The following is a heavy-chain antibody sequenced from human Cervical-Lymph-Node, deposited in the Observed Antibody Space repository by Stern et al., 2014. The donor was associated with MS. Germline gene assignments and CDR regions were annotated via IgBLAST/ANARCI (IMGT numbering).Heavy chain of an antibody. D-gene: IGHD6-19*01. CDR2: ISGYNGNT. Sequence: QVQLVQPGAEVKKPGASVKVSCKASGYTFTNYAISWVRQAPGQGLEWMGWISGYNGNTNYAQKCQGRVTMTTDTSTNTAYMELRSLRSDDTGLYYCARDSSGFQFWGQGTLVTVSS. CDR3: ARDSSGFQF. J-gene: IGHJ1*01. CDR1: GYTFTNYA. V-gene: IGHV1-18*01.